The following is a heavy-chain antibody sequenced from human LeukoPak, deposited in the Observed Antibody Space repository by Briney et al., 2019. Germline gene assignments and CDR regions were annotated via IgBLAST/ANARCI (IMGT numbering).Heavy chain of an antibody. CDR3: ARSVVVPAAPPDY. D-gene: IGHD2-2*01. CDR1: GGSISNYY. CDR2: IYYSGST. J-gene: IGHJ4*02. Sequence: SETLSLTCTVSGGSISNYYWSWIRQPPGKGLEWIGYIYYSGSTNYNPSLKSRVTISVDTSKNQFSLKLSSVTAADTAVYYCARSVVVPAAPPDYWGQGTLVTVSS. V-gene: IGHV4-59*01.